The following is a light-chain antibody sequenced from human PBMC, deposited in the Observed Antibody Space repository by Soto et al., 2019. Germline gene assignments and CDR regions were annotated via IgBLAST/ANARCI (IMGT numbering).Light chain of an antibody. CDR1: QSVGSN. CDR3: QQYNNWPQT. J-gene: IGKJ1*01. CDR2: GSS. V-gene: IGKV3-15*01. Sequence: EIVMTQSPATVSVSPGERATLSCRASQSVGSNLAWYHQKPGQAPRLLIYGSSTRATGIPARFSGSGSGTEFPLTISSLQSEDFAVYFCQQYNNWPQTFGQGTKVEIK.